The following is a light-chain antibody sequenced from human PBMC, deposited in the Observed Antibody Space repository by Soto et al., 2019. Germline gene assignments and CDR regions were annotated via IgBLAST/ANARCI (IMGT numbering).Light chain of an antibody. CDR3: QQYDNYPLT. J-gene: IGKJ4*01. Sequence: DIQMTQPPSTLSASVGDRFSITCRASQSISSWLAWYQQKPGKAPKLLIYKASSLESRVPSRFSGSGSGTEFTLTISSLQPDDFATYYCQQYDNYPLTFGGGTKVDIK. V-gene: IGKV1-5*03. CDR1: QSISSW. CDR2: KAS.